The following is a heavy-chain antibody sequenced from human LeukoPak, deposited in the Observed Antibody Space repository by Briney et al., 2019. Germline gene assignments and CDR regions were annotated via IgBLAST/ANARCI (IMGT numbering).Heavy chain of an antibody. Sequence: GGSLRLSCAASGFTFSSYWMSWVRQAPGKGLEWVANIKQDGSEKYYVDSVKGRFTISRDNAKNSRYLQMNSLRAEDTAVYYCGSIGSSWYEDYCGQGTLVAVSS. J-gene: IGHJ4*02. D-gene: IGHD6-13*01. V-gene: IGHV3-7*01. CDR3: GSIGSSWYEDY. CDR1: GFTFSSYW. CDR2: IKQDGSEK.